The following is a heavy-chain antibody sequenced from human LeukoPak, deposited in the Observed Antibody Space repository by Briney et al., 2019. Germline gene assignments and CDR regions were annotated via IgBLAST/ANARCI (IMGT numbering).Heavy chain of an antibody. J-gene: IGHJ3*02. D-gene: IGHD3-22*01. CDR2: ISYDGSNK. CDR3: ARDRDYDSSGYLGAFDI. V-gene: IGHV3-30-3*01. Sequence: TGGSLRLSCAASGFTFSSYAMHWVRQAPGKGLEWVAVISYDGSNKYYADSVKGRFTISRDNSKNTLYLQMNSLRAEDTAVYYCARDRDYDSSGYLGAFDIWGQGTMVTVSS. CDR1: GFTFSSYA.